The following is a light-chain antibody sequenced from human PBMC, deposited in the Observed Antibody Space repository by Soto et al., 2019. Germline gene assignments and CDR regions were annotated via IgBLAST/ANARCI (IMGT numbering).Light chain of an antibody. CDR2: EVS. V-gene: IGLV2-23*02. Sequence: QSVLTQPASVSGSPGQSITISCTGTSSDVGSYNLVSWYQQHPGKAPKLMIYEVSKRPSGVSNRFSGSKSVNTASLTISGLQAEDEADYYCCSYAGSSTFVVFGGGTKLTVL. J-gene: IGLJ2*01. CDR1: SSDVGSYNL. CDR3: CSYAGSSTFVV.